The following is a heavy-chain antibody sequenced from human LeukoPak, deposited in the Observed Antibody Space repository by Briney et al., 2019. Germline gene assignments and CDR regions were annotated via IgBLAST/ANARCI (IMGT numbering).Heavy chain of an antibody. D-gene: IGHD4-23*01. Sequence: ASVKVSCKPSGYTFTSYGITWVRQAPGQGLEWMGWISAYNGNTNYVQKFQGRVTMTTDTSTSTAYMELRSLRSDDTAVYYCARHISPTTVVADFDYWGQGTLVTVSS. CDR2: ISAYNGNT. CDR1: GYTFTSYG. J-gene: IGHJ4*02. CDR3: ARHISPTTVVADFDY. V-gene: IGHV1-18*01.